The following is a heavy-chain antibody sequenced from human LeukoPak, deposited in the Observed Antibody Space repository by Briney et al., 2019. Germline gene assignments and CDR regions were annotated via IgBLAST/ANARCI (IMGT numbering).Heavy chain of an antibody. CDR2: MNPNSGNT. CDR3: ARGRELLWFGELLYGNWFDP. V-gene: IGHV1-8*01. J-gene: IGHJ5*02. D-gene: IGHD3-10*01. Sequence: GASVKVSCKASGYTFTSYDINWVRQATGQGLEWMGWMNPNSGNTGYAQKFQGRVTMTRNTSISTAYMELSSLRSEDTAVYYCARGRELLWFGELLYGNWFDPWGQGTLVTVSS. CDR1: GYTFTSYD.